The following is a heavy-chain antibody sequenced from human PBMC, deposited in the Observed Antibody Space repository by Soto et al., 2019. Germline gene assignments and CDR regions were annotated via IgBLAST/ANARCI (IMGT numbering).Heavy chain of an antibody. CDR1: GYTFTSYG. CDR3: ARDCGGECFNYFDY. V-gene: IGHV1-2*04. D-gene: IGHD2-21*01. Sequence: ASVKVSCKASGYTFTSYGISWVRQAPGQGLEWMGWINPNSGGTNYAQKFQGWVTMTRDTSISTAYMELSRLRSDDTAVYYCARDCGGECFNYFDYWGQGTLVTVSS. CDR2: INPNSGGT. J-gene: IGHJ4*02.